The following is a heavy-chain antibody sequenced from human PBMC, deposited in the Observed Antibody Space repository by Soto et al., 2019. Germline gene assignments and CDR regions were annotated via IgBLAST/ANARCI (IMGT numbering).Heavy chain of an antibody. CDR3: ARHVSPAAGNRPFHY. D-gene: IGHD6-13*01. V-gene: IGHV5-10-1*01. J-gene: IGHJ4*02. CDR1: GYSFTSYW. Sequence: GESLKISCKGSGYSFTSYWISWVCQMPGKGLEWMGRIDPSDSYTNYSPSFQGHVTISADKSISTAYLQWSSLKASDTAMYYCARHVSPAAGNRPFHYWGQGTLVTVSS. CDR2: IDPSDSYT.